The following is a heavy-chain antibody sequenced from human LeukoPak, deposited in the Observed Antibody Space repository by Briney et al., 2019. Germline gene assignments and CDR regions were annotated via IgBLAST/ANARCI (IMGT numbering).Heavy chain of an antibody. D-gene: IGHD3-10*01. CDR3: ARDCGMVRGIKNYYGMDV. CDR1: GFTFSSYS. Sequence: PGGSLRLSCAASGFTFSSYSMNWVRQAPGKGLEWVSSISSSSYIYYADSVKGRFTISRDNAKNSLYLQMNSLRAEDTAVYYCARDCGMVRGIKNYYGMDVWGQGTTVTVSS. J-gene: IGHJ6*02. CDR2: ISSSSYI. V-gene: IGHV3-21*01.